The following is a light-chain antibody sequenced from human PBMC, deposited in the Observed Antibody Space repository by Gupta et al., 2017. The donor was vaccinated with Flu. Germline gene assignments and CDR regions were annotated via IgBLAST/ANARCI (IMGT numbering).Light chain of an antibody. CDR1: QSVLHSSSNKSY. CDR2: WAS. V-gene: IGKV4-1*01. J-gene: IGKJ1*01. CDR3: QLFDNSPTWT. Sequence: KSSQSVLHSSSNKSYLSWYQQKPGQPPKLLIYWASTRESGVPDRFSGSGSGTDFTLTISSLQAEDVAVYYCQLFDNSPTWTFGQGTKVEIE.